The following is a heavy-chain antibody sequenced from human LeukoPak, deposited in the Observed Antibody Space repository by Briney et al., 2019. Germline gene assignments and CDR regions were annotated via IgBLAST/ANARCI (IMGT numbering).Heavy chain of an antibody. D-gene: IGHD3-10*01. CDR1: GGSISSSD. J-gene: IGHJ4*02. CDR2: IYASGST. Sequence: SETLSLTCTVSGGSISSSDWSWIRQPAGTGLEWVGRIYASGSTDYNPSLKSRVTMSVDTSKNQFSLKLTSVAAADPAVYYCARAFSSGSGILHYFDGWGQGTLVTV. V-gene: IGHV4-4*07. CDR3: ARAFSSGSGILHYFDG.